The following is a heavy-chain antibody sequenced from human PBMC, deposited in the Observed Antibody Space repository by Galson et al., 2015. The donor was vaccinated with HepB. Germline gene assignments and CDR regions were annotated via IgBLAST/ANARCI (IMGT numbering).Heavy chain of an antibody. CDR3: AKDIRGTVAVAGYFDY. CDR2: ISWNSGSI. V-gene: IGHV3-9*01. J-gene: IGHJ4*02. CDR1: GFTFDDYA. Sequence: SLRLSCAASGFTFDDYAMHWVRQAPGKGLEWVSGISWNSGSIGYADSVKGRFTISRDNAKNSLYLQMISLRAEDTALYYCAKDIRGTVAVAGYFDYWGQATLVTVSS. D-gene: IGHD6-19*01.